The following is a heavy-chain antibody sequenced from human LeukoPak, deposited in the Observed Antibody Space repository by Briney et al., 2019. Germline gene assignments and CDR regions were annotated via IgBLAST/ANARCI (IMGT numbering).Heavy chain of an antibody. D-gene: IGHD1-1*01. V-gene: IGHV4-34*01. J-gene: IGHJ4*02. CDR3: ETYNWNAHVNL. Sequence: KPSETLSLTCAVYGGSFSGYYWSWIRQPPGKGLEWIGEINHSGSTNYNPSLKSRVTISVDTSKNQFSLKLSSVTAADTAVYYCETYNWNAHVNLWGQGTLVTASS. CDR1: GGSFSGYY. CDR2: INHSGST.